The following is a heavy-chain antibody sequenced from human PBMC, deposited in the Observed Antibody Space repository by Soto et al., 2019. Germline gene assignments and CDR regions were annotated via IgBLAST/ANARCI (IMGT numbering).Heavy chain of an antibody. J-gene: IGHJ4*02. CDR3: AKEFRDSRDFPLDY. Sequence: QVQLVESGGGVVQPGRSLRLSCAASGFTFSSCGMHWVRQAPGEGLEWVAIISSDGSSAYYADSVKGRFTISRDNSKNTMYLQMNSLRTEDTAVYYCAKEFRDSRDFPLDYLGQGTLGTVSS. V-gene: IGHV3-30*18. D-gene: IGHD3-22*01. CDR2: ISSDGSSA. CDR1: GFTFSSCG.